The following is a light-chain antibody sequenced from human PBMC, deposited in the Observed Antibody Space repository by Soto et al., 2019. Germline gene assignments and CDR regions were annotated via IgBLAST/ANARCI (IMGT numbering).Light chain of an antibody. CDR2: WAS. CDR3: QQYYSIPPT. V-gene: IGKV4-1*01. J-gene: IGKJ4*01. CDR1: QSLLYSSNNKNY. Sequence: DIVMTQSPDSLAVSLGERATINCKSSQSLLYSSNNKNYLTWYQHKPGQPPKLLIYWASTRKSGVPGRFSGSGSGTDFTLTISSLQAEDVAVYYCQQYYSIPPTFGGGTKVEIK.